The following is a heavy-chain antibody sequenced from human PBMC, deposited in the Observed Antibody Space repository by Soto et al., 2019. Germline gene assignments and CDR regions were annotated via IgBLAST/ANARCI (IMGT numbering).Heavy chain of an antibody. CDR3: ARDDRAHSYYDFCSGYYPD. D-gene: IGHD3-3*01. CDR2: INPNSGGT. Sequence: SVKVSYRASGYTFTGYYMHWVRQAPVQGLEWMGWINPNSGGTNYAQKFQGRVTMTRDTSISTAYMELSRLRSDDTAVYYCARDDRAHSYYDFCSGYYPDWGQGTLVTVYS. CDR1: GYTFTGYY. V-gene: IGHV1-2*02. J-gene: IGHJ4*02.